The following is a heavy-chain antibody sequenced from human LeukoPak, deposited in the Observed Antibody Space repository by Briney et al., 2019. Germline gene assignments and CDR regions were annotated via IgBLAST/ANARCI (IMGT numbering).Heavy chain of an antibody. CDR1: GGSISSSSYY. CDR2: IYYSGST. V-gene: IGHV4-39*07. Sequence: SETLSLTCTVSGGSISSSSYYWGWIRQPPGKGLEWIGSIYYSGSTYYNPSLKSRVTISVDTSKNQFSLKLSSVTAADTAVYYCAREGDYDSSGYYYRWFDPWGQGTLVTVSS. D-gene: IGHD3-22*01. J-gene: IGHJ5*02. CDR3: AREGDYDSSGYYYRWFDP.